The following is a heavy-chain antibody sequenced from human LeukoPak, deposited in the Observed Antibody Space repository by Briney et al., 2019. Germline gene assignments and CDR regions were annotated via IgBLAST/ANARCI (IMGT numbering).Heavy chain of an antibody. Sequence: ESGGSLRLSCAASGFTFSSYGMSWVRQAPGKGLEWVSAISGSGGSTYYADSVKGRFTISRDNSKNTLYLQMNSLRAEDTAVYYCAKDLKWELLGFYFDYWGQGTLVTVSS. J-gene: IGHJ4*02. V-gene: IGHV3-23*01. CDR1: GFTFSSYG. CDR2: ISGSGGST. CDR3: AKDLKWELLGFYFDY. D-gene: IGHD1-26*01.